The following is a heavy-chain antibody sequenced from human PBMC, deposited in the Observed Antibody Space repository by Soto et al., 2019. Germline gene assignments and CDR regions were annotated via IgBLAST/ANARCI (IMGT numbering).Heavy chain of an antibody. J-gene: IGHJ6*02. D-gene: IGHD3-3*01. CDR2: IYYSGST. Sequence: PSETLSLTCTVSGGSISSYYWSWIRQPPGKGLEWIGYIYYSGSTNYNPSLKSRVTISVDTSKNQFSLKLSSVTAVDTAVYYCARDGPTYYDFWSGSPRGMDVWGQGTTVTVSS. CDR1: GGSISSYY. CDR3: ARDGPTYYDFWSGSPRGMDV. V-gene: IGHV4-59*01.